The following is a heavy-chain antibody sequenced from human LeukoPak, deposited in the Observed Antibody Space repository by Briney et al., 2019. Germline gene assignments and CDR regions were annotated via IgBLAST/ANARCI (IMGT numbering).Heavy chain of an antibody. D-gene: IGHD6-6*01. CDR1: GGTFSSYA. J-gene: IGHJ4*02. CDR2: IIPIFGTA. Sequence: SVKVSCKASGGTFSSYAISWVRQAPGQGLEWTGRIIPIFGTANYAQKFQGRVTITTDESTSTAYMELSSLRSEDTAVYYCARSEQLQYYFDYWGQGTLVTVSS. CDR3: ARSEQLQYYFDY. V-gene: IGHV1-69*05.